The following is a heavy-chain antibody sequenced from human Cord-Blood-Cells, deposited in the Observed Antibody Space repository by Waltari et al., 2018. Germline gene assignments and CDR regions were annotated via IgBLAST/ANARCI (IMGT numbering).Heavy chain of an antibody. D-gene: IGHD6-6*01. J-gene: IGHJ2*01. Sequence: QVQLQASGPGLVKPSETLSLTCAVSGYSLSSGYYWGWIRQPPGKGLEWIGSIYHSGSTYYNPSLKSRVTISVDTSKNQFSLKLSSVTAADTAVYYCARVQYSSSWWYFDLWGRGTLVTVSS. CDR1: GYSLSSGYY. CDR3: ARVQYSSSWWYFDL. V-gene: IGHV4-38-2*01. CDR2: IYHSGST.